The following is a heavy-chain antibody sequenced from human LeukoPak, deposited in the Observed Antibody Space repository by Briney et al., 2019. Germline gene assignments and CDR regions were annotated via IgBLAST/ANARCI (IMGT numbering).Heavy chain of an antibody. CDR3: ARDRKYYYHMDV. J-gene: IGHJ6*03. D-gene: IGHD1-14*01. V-gene: IGHV4-39*07. Sequence: SETLSLTCAVYGGSFSSYYWGWIRQPPGKGLEWIGSIYYSGSTYYNPSLKSRVTISVDTSKNQFSLKLSSVTAADTAVYYCARDRKYYYHMDVWGKGTTVTVSS. CDR1: GGSFSSYY. CDR2: IYYSGST.